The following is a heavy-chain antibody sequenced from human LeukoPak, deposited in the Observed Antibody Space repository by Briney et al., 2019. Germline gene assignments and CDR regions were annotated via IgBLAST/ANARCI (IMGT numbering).Heavy chain of an antibody. Sequence: GGSLRLSCAASGFTFSGSPILWVRQASGKGLEWVGRIRSKADNYATAYAASVQGRCTISRDDSKSTAYLQLNSLKTEDTTVYYCTQSNYWGQGALVTVSS. V-gene: IGHV3-73*01. CDR1: GFTFSGSP. J-gene: IGHJ4*02. CDR2: IRSKADNYAT. CDR3: TQSNY.